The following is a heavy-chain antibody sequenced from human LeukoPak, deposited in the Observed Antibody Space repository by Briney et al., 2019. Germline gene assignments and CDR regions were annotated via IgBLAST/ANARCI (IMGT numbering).Heavy chain of an antibody. CDR2: IYYSGST. CDR3: ARHDYDSSNDAFDI. J-gene: IGHJ3*02. Sequence: SETLSLTCTVSGGSISSYYWSWIRQPPGKGLEWIGYIYYSGSTNYNPSLKSRVTISVDTSKNQFSLKLSSVTAADTAVYYCARHDYDSSNDAFDIWGQGTMVTVSS. V-gene: IGHV4-59*08. CDR1: GGSISSYY. D-gene: IGHD3-22*01.